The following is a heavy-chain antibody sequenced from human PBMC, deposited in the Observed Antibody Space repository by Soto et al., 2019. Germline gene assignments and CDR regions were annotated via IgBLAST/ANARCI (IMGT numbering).Heavy chain of an antibody. Sequence: ASVKVSCKASGYTFSSYDINWVRQATGQGLEWMGWMNPNSGNTGYAQKFQGRVTMTRNTSISTAYMELSSLRSEDTAVYYCARKEHYDFWSVSLYYYYMDVWGKGTTVTVSS. CDR2: MNPNSGNT. D-gene: IGHD3-3*01. CDR1: GYTFSSYD. J-gene: IGHJ6*03. CDR3: ARKEHYDFWSVSLYYYYMDV. V-gene: IGHV1-8*01.